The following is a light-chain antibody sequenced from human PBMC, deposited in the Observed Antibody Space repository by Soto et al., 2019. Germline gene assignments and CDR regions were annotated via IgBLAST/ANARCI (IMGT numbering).Light chain of an antibody. CDR3: KQYGSSPPA. J-gene: IGKJ5*01. V-gene: IGKV3-20*01. Sequence: TQSPSSLSLSPGETATLSCRASQSVSSSYLAWYQQKPGQAHRLXIYGAYSRATGIQDRFSGSGSGTDFTLTIRRLEPEDFAVYYCKQYGSSPPAFGQGTRLEIK. CDR1: QSVSSSY. CDR2: GAY.